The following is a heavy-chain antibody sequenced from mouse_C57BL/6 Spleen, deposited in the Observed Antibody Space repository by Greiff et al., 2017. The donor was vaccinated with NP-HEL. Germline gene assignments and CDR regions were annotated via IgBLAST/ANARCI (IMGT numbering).Heavy chain of an antibody. CDR2: IHPSDSDT. J-gene: IGHJ2*01. CDR3: AIAPYYYGKDY. V-gene: IGHV1-74*01. CDR1: GYTFTSYW. D-gene: IGHD1-1*01. Sequence: QVQLKQPGAELVKPGASVKVSCKASGYTFTSYWMHWVKQRPGKGLEWIGRIHPSDSDTNYNQKFKGKATLTVEKSSSTAYMQLSSLTSEDSAVYYCAIAPYYYGKDYWGQVTTLTVSS.